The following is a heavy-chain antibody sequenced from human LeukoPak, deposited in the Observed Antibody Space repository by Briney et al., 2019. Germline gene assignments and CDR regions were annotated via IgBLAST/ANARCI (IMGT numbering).Heavy chain of an antibody. D-gene: IGHD5-12*01. V-gene: IGHV3-11*01. CDR2: ISSSGSTI. Sequence: GGSLRLSCAASGFTFSDYYMSWIRQAPGKGLEWVSYISSSGSTIYYADSVKGRFTISRDNAKNSLYLQMNSLRAEDTALYYCARDRVAATFDYWGQGTLVTVSS. CDR1: GFTFSDYY. J-gene: IGHJ4*02. CDR3: ARDRVAATFDY.